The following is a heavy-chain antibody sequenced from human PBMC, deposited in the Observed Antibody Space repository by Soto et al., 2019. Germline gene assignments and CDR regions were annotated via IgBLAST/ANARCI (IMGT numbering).Heavy chain of an antibody. CDR1: GDSISSGGYY. D-gene: IGHD3-22*01. V-gene: IGHV4-31*03. J-gene: IGHJ4*02. Sequence: SETLSLTCSVSGDSISSGGYYWTWIRQLPGKGLEWVGYVYYATNTYYNKSLKSRVSISVDTSKNQFSLRLSSVTAADTAVYYCARVLTQDYYDSSGYHDYWGQGTLVTVSS. CDR2: VYYATNT. CDR3: ARVLTQDYYDSSGYHDY.